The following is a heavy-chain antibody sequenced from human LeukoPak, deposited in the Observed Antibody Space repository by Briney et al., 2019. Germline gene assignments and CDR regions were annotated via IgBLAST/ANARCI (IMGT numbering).Heavy chain of an antibody. V-gene: IGHV3-23*01. CDR1: EFTFSSHA. Sequence: PGGSLRLSCVASEFTFSSHAMNWVRQAPGKGLEWVSSISGGGESTYYADSVKGRFTASRDNSKNTLYLQINSLRGEDTAVYYCAKGKYSSGGVPDYWGQGTLVTVSS. CDR3: AKGKYSSGGVPDY. CDR2: ISGGGEST. D-gene: IGHD6-19*01. J-gene: IGHJ4*02.